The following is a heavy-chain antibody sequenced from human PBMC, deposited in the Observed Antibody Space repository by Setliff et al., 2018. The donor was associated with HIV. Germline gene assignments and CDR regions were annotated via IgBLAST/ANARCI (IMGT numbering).Heavy chain of an antibody. V-gene: IGHV4-34*01. CDR3: ARDLRGRYYYGSGRTTSYYFDY. CDR2: INHSGST. CDR1: GGSFSGYY. D-gene: IGHD3-10*01. J-gene: IGHJ4*02. Sequence: SETLSLTCAVYGGSFSGYYWSGIRQPPGKGLEWIGEINHSGSTNYNPSLKSRVTISVDTSKNQFSLKLSSVTAADTAVYYCARDLRGRYYYGSGRTTSYYFDYWGQGTLVTVSS.